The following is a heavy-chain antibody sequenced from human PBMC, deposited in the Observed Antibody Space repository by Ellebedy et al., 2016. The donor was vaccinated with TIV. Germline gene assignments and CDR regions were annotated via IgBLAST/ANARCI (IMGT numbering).Heavy chain of an antibody. J-gene: IGHJ6*02. CDR3: TRVEVGRSGPSYGMDV. CDR2: TSSDWRST. D-gene: IGHD6-19*01. CDR1: GFTLSSYW. Sequence: GESLKISCAASGFTLSSYWMHWVRQAPGKGLVWVSRTSSDWRSTSYADSVKGRFTISRDNAKNTLYLQMNSLRAEDTALYYCTRVEVGRSGPSYGMDVWGQGTTVTVSS. V-gene: IGHV3-74*01.